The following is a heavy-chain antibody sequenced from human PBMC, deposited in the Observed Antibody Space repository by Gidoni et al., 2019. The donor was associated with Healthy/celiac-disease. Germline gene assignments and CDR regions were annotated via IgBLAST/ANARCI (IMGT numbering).Heavy chain of an antibody. Sequence: QVQLVQSGAEVQTPGASVKVSCNASGYTITSYAMHWVRQAPGQRLEWMGWINAGNGNTKYSQKFQGRVTITRDTSASTAYMELSSLRSEDTAVYYCARTYHGGYGDYDYWGQGTLVTVSS. J-gene: IGHJ4*02. V-gene: IGHV1-3*01. CDR2: INAGNGNT. CDR1: GYTITSYA. CDR3: ARTYHGGYGDYDY. D-gene: IGHD4-17*01.